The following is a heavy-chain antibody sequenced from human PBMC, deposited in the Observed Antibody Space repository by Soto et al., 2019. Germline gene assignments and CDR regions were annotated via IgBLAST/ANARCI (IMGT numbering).Heavy chain of an antibody. D-gene: IGHD6-19*01. CDR3: ARDRVVAVAGTTGYYYGMDV. CDR2: ISYDGSNK. J-gene: IGHJ6*02. V-gene: IGHV3-30-3*01. CDR1: GFTFSSYA. Sequence: GGSLRLSCAASGFTFSSYAMHWVRQAPGKGLEWVAVISYDGSNKYYADSVKGRFTISRDNSKNTLYLQMNSLRAEDTAVYYCARDRVVAVAGTTGYYYGMDVWGQGTTVTVSS.